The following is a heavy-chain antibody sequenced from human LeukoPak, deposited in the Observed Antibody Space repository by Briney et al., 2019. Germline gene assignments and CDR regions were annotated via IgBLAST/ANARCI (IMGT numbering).Heavy chain of an antibody. J-gene: IGHJ3*02. CDR2: ISSSSSYI. CDR3: AREPRITIFGVVTDDAFDI. V-gene: IGHV3-21*01. D-gene: IGHD3-3*01. Sequence: GGSLRLSCAASGFTFSSYSMNWVRQAPGKGLEWVSSISSSSSYIYYADSVKGRFTISRDNAKNSLYLQMNSLRAEDTAVYYCAREPRITIFGVVTDDAFDIWGQGTMVTVSS. CDR1: GFTFSSYS.